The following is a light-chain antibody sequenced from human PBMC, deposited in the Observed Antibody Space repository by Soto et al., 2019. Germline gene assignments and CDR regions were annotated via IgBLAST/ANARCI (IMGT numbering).Light chain of an antibody. CDR1: SSDVGAYTS. J-gene: IGLJ2*01. CDR2: EVS. CDR3: SSYTTTTPVI. V-gene: IGLV2-14*01. Sequence: QSALTQPASVSGSPGQSITISCTGSSSDVGAYTSVSWYQQHPGKAPKLMIYEVSNRPSRVSDRFSGSKSGNTASLTISGLQAEDEADYFFSSYTTTTPVIFGGGTKLTVL.